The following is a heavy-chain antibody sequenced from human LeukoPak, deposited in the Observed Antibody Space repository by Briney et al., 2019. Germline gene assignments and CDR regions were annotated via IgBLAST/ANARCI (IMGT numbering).Heavy chain of an antibody. CDR2: IYHAGIT. CDR3: ARRDRSLSISAYYMDV. CDR1: GDSISSSYW. D-gene: IGHD6-13*01. Sequence: SETLSLTCYVSGDSISSSYWWSWVRQPPGKGLQWIGEIYHAGITNYKPTLKSRVTISVDKSNNQFSLKLTSVTAADTAIYYCARRDRSLSISAYYMDVWGKGTTVIVSS. J-gene: IGHJ6*03. V-gene: IGHV4-4*02.